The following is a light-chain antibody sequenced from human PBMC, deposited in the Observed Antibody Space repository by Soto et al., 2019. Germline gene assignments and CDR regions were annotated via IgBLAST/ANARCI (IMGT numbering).Light chain of an antibody. CDR3: CSYSGSNTLV. CDR1: STDVGGYNL. J-gene: IGLJ2*01. CDR2: EGS. V-gene: IGLV2-23*01. Sequence: QSVLTQPASVSGSPGHSISISCTGTSTDVGGYNLVSWYQQHPGKAPRLMIYEGSERPSGVSNRFSGSNSGSTASLTISGLQAEDEADYYCCSYSGSNTLVFGGGTKLTVL.